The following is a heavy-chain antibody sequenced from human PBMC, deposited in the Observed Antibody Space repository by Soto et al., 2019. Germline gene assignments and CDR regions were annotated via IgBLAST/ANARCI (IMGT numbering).Heavy chain of an antibody. CDR2: ISSSSSYI. J-gene: IGHJ6*02. CDR1: GFTFSSYS. CDR3: ERDGNSGYELGYYYYGMDV. V-gene: IGHV3-21*01. D-gene: IGHD5-12*01. Sequence: EVQLVESGGGLVKPGGSLRLSCAASGFTFSSYSMNWVRQAPGKGLEWVSSISSSSSYIYYADAGKGRFTISRDNAKNSLDLPMNSLRAKDTAVYYCERDGNSGYELGYYYYGMDVWGQENKVTVSS.